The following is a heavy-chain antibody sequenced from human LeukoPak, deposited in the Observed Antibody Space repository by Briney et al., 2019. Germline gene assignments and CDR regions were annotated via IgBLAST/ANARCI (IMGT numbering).Heavy chain of an antibody. Sequence: PSETLSLTCTVSGGSIRSSSYYWGWIRQPPGMGLEWIGSIYYSGSSYYNPSLKSRVTISVDTSKNQFSLRLSSVTAADTAVYYCARHRDDDWDYWGQGTLVTVSS. V-gene: IGHV4-39*01. CDR1: GGSIRSSSYY. D-gene: IGHD2-21*01. J-gene: IGHJ4*02. CDR3: ARHRDDDWDY. CDR2: IYYSGSS.